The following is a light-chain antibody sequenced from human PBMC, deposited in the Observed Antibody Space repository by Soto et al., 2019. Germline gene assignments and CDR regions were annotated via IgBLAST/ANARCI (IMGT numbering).Light chain of an antibody. CDR3: SSYTSNSTPSV. CDR1: SSDVGGYNY. Sequence: QSALTQPASVSGSPGQSIAISCTGTSSDVGGYNYVSWYQQHPGKAPRLIIYDVNNRPSGVSNRFSGSKSGNTASLTISGLQAEDEADYYCSSYTSNSTPSVFGTGTKVTVL. CDR2: DVN. V-gene: IGLV2-14*01. J-gene: IGLJ1*01.